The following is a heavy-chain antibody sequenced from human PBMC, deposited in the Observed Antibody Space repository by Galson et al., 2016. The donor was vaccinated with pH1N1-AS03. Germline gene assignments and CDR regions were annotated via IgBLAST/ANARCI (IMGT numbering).Heavy chain of an antibody. J-gene: IGHJ4*02. D-gene: IGHD3-9*01. CDR1: GGSLGSYY. V-gene: IGHV4-34*01. CDR2: INHRGIT. CDR3: ACFDYWGANFEY. Sequence: SETLSLTCAVYGGSLGSYYWSWIRQSPGKGLEWVGEINHRGITNYKPSLRGRITMSVDPSKNQFSLTLNSVTAADTAVYYCACFDYWGANFEYWAQGTLVTVSS.